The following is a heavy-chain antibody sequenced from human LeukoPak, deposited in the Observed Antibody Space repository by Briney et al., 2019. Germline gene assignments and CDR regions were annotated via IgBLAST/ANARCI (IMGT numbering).Heavy chain of an antibody. Sequence: GGSLRLSCAASGFTFNSFAMSWVRQAPGKGLEWVSSISGSDGTSHYADFVKGWFTISRDNSKNTLYLQMNSLRAEDTAAYYCAKSLGVGGYTRYKGFDQWGQGTLVVVSS. J-gene: IGHJ4*02. D-gene: IGHD3-16*02. V-gene: IGHV3-23*01. CDR1: GFTFNSFA. CDR2: ISGSDGTS. CDR3: AKSLGVGGYTRYKGFDQ.